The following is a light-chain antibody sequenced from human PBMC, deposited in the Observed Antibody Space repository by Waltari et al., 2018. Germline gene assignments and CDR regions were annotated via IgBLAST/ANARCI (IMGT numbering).Light chain of an antibody. CDR3: QHYHNWPPIT. CDR1: QSISTN. Sequence: EIVMTQSPATRSVSRGERATLPCRASQSISTNLAWYQQKPGQAPRLLIYGASTRATGFPARFSGSGFGTEFTLTISSLRSEDFAVYYCQHYHNWPPITFGQGTRLEIK. V-gene: IGKV3-15*01. J-gene: IGKJ5*01. CDR2: GAS.